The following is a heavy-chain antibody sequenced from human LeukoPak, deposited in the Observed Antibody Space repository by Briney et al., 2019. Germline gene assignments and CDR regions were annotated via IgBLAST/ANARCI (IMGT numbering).Heavy chain of an antibody. D-gene: IGHD5-24*01. CDR1: GGSISSYY. Sequence: PSETLSLTCTVSGGSISSYYWSWIRQPPGTGLEWIGYIYYSGSTNYNPSLKSRVTISVDTSKNQFSLKLSSVTAADPAVYYCARRRDGYNYDFDYWGQGTLVTVSS. V-gene: IGHV4-59*01. CDR3: ARRRDGYNYDFDY. CDR2: IYYSGST. J-gene: IGHJ4*02.